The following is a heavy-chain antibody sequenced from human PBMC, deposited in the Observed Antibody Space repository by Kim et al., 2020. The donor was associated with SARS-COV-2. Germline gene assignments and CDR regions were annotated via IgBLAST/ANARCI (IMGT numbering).Heavy chain of an antibody. CDR1: GGSFSGYY. CDR3: ARGLRLLRYFDWSTRRVDYYGMDV. Sequence: SETLSLTCAVYGGSFSGYYWSWIRQPPGKGLEWIGEINHSGSTNYNPSLKSRVTISVDTSKNQFSLKLSSVTAADTAVYYCARGLRLLRYFDWSTRRVDYYGMDVWGQGTTVTVSS. CDR2: INHSGST. J-gene: IGHJ6*02. D-gene: IGHD3-9*01. V-gene: IGHV4-34*01.